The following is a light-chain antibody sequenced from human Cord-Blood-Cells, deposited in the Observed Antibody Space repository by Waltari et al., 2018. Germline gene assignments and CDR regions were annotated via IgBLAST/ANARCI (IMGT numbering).Light chain of an antibody. Sequence: QSALTQPRSVSGSPGQSVTISCTGTSSDVGGYNYASWYQQHPGNAPKLMVYDVSKQPSGVPDRFSGSKSGNTASLTISGLQAEDEADCYCCSYAGSYTYVFGTGTKVTVL. CDR1: SSDVGGYNY. CDR3: CSYAGSYTYV. CDR2: DVS. J-gene: IGLJ1*01. V-gene: IGLV2-11*01.